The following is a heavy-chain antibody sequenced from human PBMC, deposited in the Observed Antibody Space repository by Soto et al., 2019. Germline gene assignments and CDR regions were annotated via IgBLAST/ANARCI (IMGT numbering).Heavy chain of an antibody. CDR2: INPKSGGT. Sequence: ASVKVSCKASGYSFTDYHIHWVRQAPGQGLEWLGRINPKSGGTSTAQKFQGWVTMTTDTFISTASMELTRLTSDDTAIYYCARGDSTDCSNGVCSFFYNHDMDVWGQGTTVTVSS. D-gene: IGHD2-8*01. CDR1: GYSFTDYH. J-gene: IGHJ6*02. CDR3: ARGDSTDCSNGVCSFFYNHDMDV. V-gene: IGHV1-2*04.